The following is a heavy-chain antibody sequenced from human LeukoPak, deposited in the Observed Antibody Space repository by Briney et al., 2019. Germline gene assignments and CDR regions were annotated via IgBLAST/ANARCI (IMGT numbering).Heavy chain of an antibody. Sequence: PSETLSLTCAVYGGSFSGYYWSWIRQPPGKGLEWIGEINHSGSTNYNPSLKSRVTISVDTSKNQFSLKLSSVTAADTAVYYCARGSRGYSYGWGQGTLVTVSS. V-gene: IGHV4-34*01. CDR2: INHSGST. D-gene: IGHD5-18*01. CDR3: ARGSRGYSYG. J-gene: IGHJ4*02. CDR1: GGSFSGYY.